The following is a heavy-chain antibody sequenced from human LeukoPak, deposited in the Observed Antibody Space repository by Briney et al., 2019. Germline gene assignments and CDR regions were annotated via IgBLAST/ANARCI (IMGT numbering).Heavy chain of an antibody. V-gene: IGHV4-4*02. J-gene: IGHJ4*02. CDR3: ARELLWFGGQFDY. CDR1: GNSITSHDW. CDR2: IHHGGRT. D-gene: IGHD3-10*01. Sequence: PSETLSLTCAVSGNSITSHDWWGWVRQPPGKGLEWIGEIHHGGRTNYNPSLKSRATISVDKSKNQFSLMLNSVTAADSAVYYCARELLWFGGQFDYWGQGTLVTVSS.